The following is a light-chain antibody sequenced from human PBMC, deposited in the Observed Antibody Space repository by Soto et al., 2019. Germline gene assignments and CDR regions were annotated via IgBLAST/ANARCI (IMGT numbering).Light chain of an antibody. V-gene: IGLV2-14*03. Sequence: ALTQPASVSGSPGQSITISCTGTSSDVGGYNYVSWYQHPPGKAPKLIIYDVSNRPSGVSYRFSGSKSGNTASLTISGLQPEDEADYYCSSYTTSNTRQIVFGTGTRSPS. J-gene: IGLJ1*01. CDR3: SSYTTSNTRQIV. CDR2: DVS. CDR1: SSDVGGYNY.